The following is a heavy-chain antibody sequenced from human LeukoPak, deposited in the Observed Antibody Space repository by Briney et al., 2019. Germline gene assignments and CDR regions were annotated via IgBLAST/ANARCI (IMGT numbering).Heavy chain of an antibody. CDR1: GFTFSSYA. D-gene: IGHD1-26*01. CDR3: ARDPSQSGDFDY. CDR2: ISYDGSNK. Sequence: GGSLRLSCAASGFTFSSYAMHWVRQAPGKGLEWVAVISYDGSNKYYADSVKGRFTISRDNSKNTLYLQMNSLRAEDTAVYYCARDPSQSGDFDYWGQGTLVTVSS. V-gene: IGHV3-30*04. J-gene: IGHJ4*02.